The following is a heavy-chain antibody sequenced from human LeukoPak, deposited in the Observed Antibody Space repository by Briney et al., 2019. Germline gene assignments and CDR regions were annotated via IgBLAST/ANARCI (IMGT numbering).Heavy chain of an antibody. D-gene: IGHD3-10*01. CDR1: GYRFNSYG. CDR2: INAYNGKT. V-gene: IGHV1-18*01. J-gene: IGHJ3*01. Sequence: ASVKVSCKASGYRFNSYGVPWVRQAPGQGVEWIGWINAYNGKTNYEQMFQDRVTMTTDTSTNTAYMEMRRLRSDDKAIIYCTRDQPLPVGDISVFDFWGQGTMVVVSS. CDR3: TRDQPLPVGDISVFDF.